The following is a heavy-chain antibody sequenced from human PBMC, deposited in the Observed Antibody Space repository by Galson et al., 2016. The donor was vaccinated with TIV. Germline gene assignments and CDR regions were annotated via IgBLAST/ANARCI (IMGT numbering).Heavy chain of an antibody. Sequence: SLRLSCAASGFTFSDYFISWIRQAPGKGLEWISYISISGDIIYYADSVKGRFSISRDNAKNSVYLQMNSLGADDSAVYYCAAVAGSSIDYWGQGTLVTVSS. CDR1: GFTFSDYF. J-gene: IGHJ4*02. V-gene: IGHV3-11*04. D-gene: IGHD6-19*01. CDR2: ISISGDII. CDR3: AAVAGSSIDY.